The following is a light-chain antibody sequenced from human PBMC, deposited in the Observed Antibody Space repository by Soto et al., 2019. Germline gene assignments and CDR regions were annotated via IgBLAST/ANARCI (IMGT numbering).Light chain of an antibody. Sequence: DIQMSQSASTLSASVGDRVTMTCRASQSISSWLAWYQQKPGKAPKLLIYKASSLESGVPSRFSGSGSGTEFTLTISSLQPDDFATYYCQQYNSYWTFGQGTKVDIK. CDR3: QQYNSYWT. CDR2: KAS. V-gene: IGKV1-5*03. CDR1: QSISSW. J-gene: IGKJ1*01.